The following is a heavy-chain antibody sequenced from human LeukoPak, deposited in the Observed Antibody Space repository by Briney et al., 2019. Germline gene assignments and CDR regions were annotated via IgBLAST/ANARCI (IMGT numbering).Heavy chain of an antibody. V-gene: IGHV3-30*18. D-gene: IGHD3-22*01. CDR2: ISYDGSNK. CDR3: AKGKDYYDSGGYYYTYAFDI. CDR1: GSTFSSYA. Sequence: GGSLRLSCAASGSTFSSYAMHWVRQAPGKGLEWVAFISYDGSNKYYADSVKGRFSISRDNSKNTLYLQMNSLRAEDTAVYYCAKGKDYYDSGGYYYTYAFDIWGQGTMVTVSS. J-gene: IGHJ3*02.